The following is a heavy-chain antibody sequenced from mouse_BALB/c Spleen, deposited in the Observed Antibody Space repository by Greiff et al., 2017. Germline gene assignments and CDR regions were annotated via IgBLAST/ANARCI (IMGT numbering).Heavy chain of an antibody. J-gene: IGHJ1*01. V-gene: IGHV1-14*01. Sequence: EVQLQQSGPELVKPGASVKMSCKASGYTFTSYVMHWVKQKPGQGLEWIGYINPYNDGTKYNEKFKGKATLTTDKSSTTAYMELSSLTSEDSAVYYYARGGYYVSSYRYLDVWGEGTTVTVSS. CDR1: GYTFTSYV. D-gene: IGHD1-1*01. CDR2: INPYNDGT. CDR3: ARGGYYVSSYRYLDV.